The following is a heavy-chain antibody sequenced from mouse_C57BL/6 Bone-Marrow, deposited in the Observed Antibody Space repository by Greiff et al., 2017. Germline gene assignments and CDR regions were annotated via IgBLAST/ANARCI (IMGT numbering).Heavy chain of an antibody. CDR1: GYTFTSYW. J-gene: IGHJ3*01. V-gene: IGHV1-50*01. CDR2: IDPSDSYT. D-gene: IGHD1-1*01. Sequence: VQLQQPGAELVKPGASVKLSCKASGYTFTSYWMQWVKQRPGQGLEWIGEIDPSDSYTNYNQKFKGKATLTVDTSSSTAYMQLSSLTSEDSAVYYCARRGYYGSSRAWFADWGQGTLVTVSA. CDR3: ARRGYYGSSRAWFAD.